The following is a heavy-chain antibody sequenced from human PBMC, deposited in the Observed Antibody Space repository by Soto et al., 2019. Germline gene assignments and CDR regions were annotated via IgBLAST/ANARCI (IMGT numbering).Heavy chain of an antibody. CDR3: ARLARLETISHFDY. V-gene: IGHV4-34*01. CDR1: GGSFSGYY. CDR2: INHSGST. J-gene: IGHJ4*02. Sequence: PSETLSLTCAVYGGSFSGYYWSWIRQPPGKGLEWIGEINHSGSTNYNPSLKSRVTISVDTSKNQFSLKLSSVTAADTAVYYCARLARLETISHFDYWGQGTLVTVSS.